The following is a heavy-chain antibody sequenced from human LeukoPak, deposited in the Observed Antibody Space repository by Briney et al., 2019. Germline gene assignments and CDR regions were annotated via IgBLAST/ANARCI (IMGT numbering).Heavy chain of an antibody. CDR2: IYYSGST. D-gene: IGHD2-2*01. V-gene: IGHV4-31*03. CDR1: GVSISSGGYY. CDR3: ARVVPAAPYYYGMDV. J-gene: IGHJ6*02. Sequence: SETLSLTCTVSGVSISSGGYYWSWIRQHPGKGLEWIGYIYYSGSTYYNPSLKSRVTISVDTSKNQFSLKLSSVTAADTAVYYCARVVPAAPYYYGMDVWGQGTTVTVSS.